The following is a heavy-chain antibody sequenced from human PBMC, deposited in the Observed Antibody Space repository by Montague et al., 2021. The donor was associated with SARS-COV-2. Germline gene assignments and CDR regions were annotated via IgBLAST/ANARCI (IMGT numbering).Heavy chain of an antibody. Sequence: SETLSLTCSVSGDSITYFYWSWIRQAPGKGLEWIGHIYSRGSTKYNPSLESRVTISADTSTNHFSLNRRSVTAADTAVYFCARRRQYTQGETFFDSWGQGTLGTGSS. CDR2: IYSRGST. CDR3: ARRRQYTQGETFFDS. J-gene: IGHJ4*02. CDR1: GDSITYFY. V-gene: IGHV4-59*08. D-gene: IGHD1-26*01.